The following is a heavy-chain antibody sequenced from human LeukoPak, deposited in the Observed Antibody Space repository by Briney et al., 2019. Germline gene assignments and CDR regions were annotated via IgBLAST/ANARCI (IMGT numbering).Heavy chain of an antibody. D-gene: IGHD5-12*01. CDR2: ISYDGSYK. CDR1: GXTFSNYG. CDR3: AKDRRGGYDPPHLFDY. V-gene: IGHV3-30*18. Sequence: PGGSLRLSCAASGXTFSNYGIHWVRQAPGKGLEWVAVISYDGSYKYYADSVKGRFTISRDNSKNTLFLQMNSLRAEDSAVYYCAKDRRGGYDPPHLFDYWGQGTVVTVSS. J-gene: IGHJ4*02.